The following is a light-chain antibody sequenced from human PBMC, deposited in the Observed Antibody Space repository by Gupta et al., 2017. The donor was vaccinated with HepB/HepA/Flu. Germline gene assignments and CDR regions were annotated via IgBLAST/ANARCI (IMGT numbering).Light chain of an antibody. V-gene: IGLV1-40*01. CDR3: QSYDRTLSAYV. CDR1: GSNIGAGYA. J-gene: IGLJ1*01. CDR2: DNH. Sequence: QSVLTQPPSVSGAPGQRVTLSCTGSGSNIGAGYAVPWYQHLPGTAPKHLIYDNHNRPSGVPDRFSGANSGTSASLAITGLQAEDEADYHCQSYDRTLSAYVFGSGTKVTVL.